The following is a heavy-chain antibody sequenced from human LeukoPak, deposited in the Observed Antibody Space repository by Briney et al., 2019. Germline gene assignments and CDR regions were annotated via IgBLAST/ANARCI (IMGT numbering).Heavy chain of an antibody. CDR1: GFDCSSHS. D-gene: IGHD4/OR15-4a*01. J-gene: IGHJ4*02. CDR2: ISSSGSYK. V-gene: IGHV3-21*01. CDR3: AWGMIRGALWCVDF. Sequence: PGGSLRLSCAASGFDCSSHSMHWIRQAPGKGLEGVSSISSSGSYKYYADPLKGRLTISRDNAGNSVFLLLQSLRVEGTAVYYCAWGMIRGALWCVDFWGLGSLVTVSS.